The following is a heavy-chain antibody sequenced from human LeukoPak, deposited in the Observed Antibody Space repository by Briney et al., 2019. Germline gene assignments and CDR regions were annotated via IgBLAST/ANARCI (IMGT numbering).Heavy chain of an antibody. J-gene: IGHJ4*02. CDR2: IYTSGST. CDR1: GGSISSYY. Sequence: PSETLSLTCTVSGGSISSYYWSWIRQPAGKGLEWIGRIYTSGSTNYNPSLKSRVTMSVDTSKNRFSLKLSSVTAADTAVYYCARDLGYYDSSGYWSYYFDYWGQGTLVTVSS. V-gene: IGHV4-4*07. D-gene: IGHD3-22*01. CDR3: ARDLGYYDSSGYWSYYFDY.